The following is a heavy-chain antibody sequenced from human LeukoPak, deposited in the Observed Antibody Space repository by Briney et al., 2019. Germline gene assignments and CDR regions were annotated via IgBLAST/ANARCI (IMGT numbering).Heavy chain of an antibody. D-gene: IGHD6-19*01. J-gene: IGHJ3*02. CDR1: GFTFSSYS. Sequence: SPGGSLRLSCAASGFTFSSYSMNWVRQAPGKGLEWVSSISSSSSYIYYADSVKGRFTISRDNAKNSLYLQMNSLRAEDTAVYYCASGGSGWSHTESDAFDIWGQGTMVTVSS. CDR3: ASGGSGWSHTESDAFDI. CDR2: ISSSSSYI. V-gene: IGHV3-21*01.